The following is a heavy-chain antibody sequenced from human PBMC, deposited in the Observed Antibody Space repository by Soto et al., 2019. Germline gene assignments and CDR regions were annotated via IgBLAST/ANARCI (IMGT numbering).Heavy chain of an antibody. J-gene: IGHJ3*02. D-gene: IGHD3-16*01. V-gene: IGHV4-59*01. CDR2: IYYSGST. Sequence: QVQLQESGPGLVKPSETLSLTCTVSGGSISSYYWSWIRQPPGKGLEWIGYIYYSGSTNYNPSLKSRVTLSVDTSKNQFSLKLSSVTAADTAVYYCARDPPPVVIWGQGTMVTVSS. CDR1: GGSISSYY. CDR3: ARDPPPVVI.